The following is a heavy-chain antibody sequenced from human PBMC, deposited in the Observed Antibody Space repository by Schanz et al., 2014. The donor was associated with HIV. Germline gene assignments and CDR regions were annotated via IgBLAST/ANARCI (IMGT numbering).Heavy chain of an antibody. CDR1: GFTFSSYG. CDR3: ARDVSHDSSGHYSDYYYGMDV. V-gene: IGHV3-48*01. Sequence: VQLVESGGGVVQPGRSLRLSCAASGFTFSSYGMNWVRQAPGKGLEWVSYIRSSGSTIYYADSVKGRFTISRDNSKNTLYLQMNSLRAEDTAVYYCARDVSHDSSGHYSDYYYGMDVWGQGTTVTVSS. J-gene: IGHJ6*02. D-gene: IGHD3-22*01. CDR2: IRSSGSTI.